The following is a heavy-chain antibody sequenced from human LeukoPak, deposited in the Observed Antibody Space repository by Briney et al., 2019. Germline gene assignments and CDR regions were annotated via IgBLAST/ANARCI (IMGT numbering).Heavy chain of an antibody. CDR3: ASGGYYYDSSGYRSLYY. D-gene: IGHD3-22*01. V-gene: IGHV1-18*01. Sequence: ASVKVSCKASGYTFTSYGISWVRQAPGQGLEWMGWISAYNGNTNYAQKLQGRVTMTTDKSTSTAYMELSSLRSEDTAVYYCASGGYYYDSSGYRSLYYWGQGTLVTVSS. CDR1: GYTFTSYG. CDR2: ISAYNGNT. J-gene: IGHJ4*02.